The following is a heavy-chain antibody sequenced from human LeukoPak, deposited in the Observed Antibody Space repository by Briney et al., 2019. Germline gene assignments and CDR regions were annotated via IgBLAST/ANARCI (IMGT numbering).Heavy chain of an antibody. D-gene: IGHD3-3*01. V-gene: IGHV3-66*02. CDR3: AGGENYDFWSGYSGIDY. Sequence: PGGSLRLSCAASGFTVSSSYMSWVRQAPGKGLEWVSVIYSGGSTYYADSVKGRFIISRDNSKNTLYLQMNSLRAEDTAVYYCAGGENYDFWSGYSGIDYWGQGTLVTVSS. CDR1: GFTVSSSY. J-gene: IGHJ4*02. CDR2: IYSGGST.